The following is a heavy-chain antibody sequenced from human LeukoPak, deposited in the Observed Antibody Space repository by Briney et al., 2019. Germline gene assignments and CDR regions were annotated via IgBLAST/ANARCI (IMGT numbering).Heavy chain of an antibody. CDR1: GGSFSGYY. D-gene: IGHD2-2*01. CDR2: INHSGST. CDR3: ARVATIVLVPAAKKRPPYYYYMDV. Sequence: SETLSLTCAVYGGSFSGYYWSWIRQPPGKGLEWIGEINHSGSTNYNPSLKSRVTISVDTSKNQFSLKLSSVTAADTAVYYCARVATIVLVPAAKKRPPYYYYMDVWGKGTTVTVSS. J-gene: IGHJ6*03. V-gene: IGHV4-34*01.